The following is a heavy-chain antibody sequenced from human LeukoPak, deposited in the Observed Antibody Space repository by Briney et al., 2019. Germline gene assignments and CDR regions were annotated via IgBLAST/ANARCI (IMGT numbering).Heavy chain of an antibody. CDR1: GYSFTSYC. CDR2: IYPGDSGP. V-gene: IGHV5-51*01. D-gene: IGHD1-26*01. CDR3: GMSGDRVPLQDDVFDV. Sequence: GESLKISCKVSGYSFTSYCIGWVRQMPGKGLEWMGTIYPGDSGPTYSPSFQGQVTISVDKSISTAYLQWSSLQASDTAMYYCGMSGDRVPLQDDVFDVWGQGTMVTVST. J-gene: IGHJ3*01.